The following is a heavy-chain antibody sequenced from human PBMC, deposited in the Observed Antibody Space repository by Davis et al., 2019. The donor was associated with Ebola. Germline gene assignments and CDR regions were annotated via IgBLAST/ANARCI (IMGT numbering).Heavy chain of an antibody. J-gene: IGHJ5*02. Sequence: SETLSLTCAVYGGSFSGYYWSWIRQPPGKGLEWIGEINHSGSTNYNPSLKSRVTISVDKSKNQFSLKLSSVTAADTAVYYCARDLQWLAPGWFDPWGQGTLVTVSS. V-gene: IGHV4-34*01. D-gene: IGHD6-19*01. CDR1: GGSFSGYY. CDR2: INHSGST. CDR3: ARDLQWLAPGWFDP.